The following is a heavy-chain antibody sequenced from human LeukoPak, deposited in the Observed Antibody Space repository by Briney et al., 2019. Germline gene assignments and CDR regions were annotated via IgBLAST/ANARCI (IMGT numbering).Heavy chain of an antibody. V-gene: IGHV3-9*01. CDR1: GFTFDDYA. CDR2: ISWNSGSI. Sequence: GGSLRLSCAASGFTFDDYAMHWVRQAPGKGLEWVSGISWNSGSIGYADSVKGRFTISRDNAKNSLYLQMNSLRAEDTALYYCAKDRGYDILTGYLLDYWGQGTLVTVSS. CDR3: AKDRGYDILTGYLLDY. J-gene: IGHJ4*02. D-gene: IGHD3-9*01.